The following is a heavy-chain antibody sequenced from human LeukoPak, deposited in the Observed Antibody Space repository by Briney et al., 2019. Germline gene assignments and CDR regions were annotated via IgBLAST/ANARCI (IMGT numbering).Heavy chain of an antibody. J-gene: IGHJ4*02. Sequence: GPGGSRRLSCAPSGFTFVDYGLSWVRRAPGKGLEWLCAINYNGAITDYADSVKGRFTISRDNAKNSLYLRMDSLRAEDTALYYCARDRLGPSFSVSHFDLWGQGTLVTVSS. CDR1: GFTFVDYG. D-gene: IGHD3-3*02. CDR3: ARDRLGPSFSVSHFDL. V-gene: IGHV3-20*04. CDR2: INYNGAIT.